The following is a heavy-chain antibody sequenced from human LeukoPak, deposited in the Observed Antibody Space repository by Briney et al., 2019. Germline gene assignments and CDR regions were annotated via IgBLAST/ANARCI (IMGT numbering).Heavy chain of an antibody. CDR1: GFTFTSPA. V-gene: IGHV1-58*02. J-gene: IGHJ4*02. CDR3: AAGGVVGATIVY. D-gene: IGHD1-26*01. CDR2: IVVGSGNT. Sequence: ASVKVSCKASGFTFTSPAMQWVRQARGQRLEWIGWIVVGSGNTNYAQKFQERVTITRDMSTSTAYMELSSLRSEDTAVYYCAAGGVVGATIVYWGQGTLVTVSS.